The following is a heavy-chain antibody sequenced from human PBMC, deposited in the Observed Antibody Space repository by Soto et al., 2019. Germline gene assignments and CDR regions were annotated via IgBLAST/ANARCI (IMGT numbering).Heavy chain of an antibody. CDR1: GYTFSSYH. V-gene: IGHV1-8*01. D-gene: IGHD2-15*01. CDR2: VNPNSNET. CDR3: VRSGSRSGIAE. J-gene: IGHJ4*02. Sequence: SVKVSCKASGYTFSSYHISLVRQASGQGLEWMGWVNPNSNETDYAQKFQGKVTMTGNTSIRTAYMELSSLRSDDTAGYYCVRSGSRSGIAEWGQGTLVIVSS.